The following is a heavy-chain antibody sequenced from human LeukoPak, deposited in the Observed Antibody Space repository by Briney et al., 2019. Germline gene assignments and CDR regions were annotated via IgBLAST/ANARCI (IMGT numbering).Heavy chain of an antibody. CDR3: ARLIDYGSYRRFDY. Sequence: SETLSLTCAVYGGSFSGYYWNWIRQPPGKGLEWIGEINHRGSTNYNPSLKSRVTISVDTSKNQFSLKLSSVPAADTAVYYCARLIDYGSYRRFDYWGQGTLVTVSS. CDR2: INHRGST. CDR1: GGSFSGYY. V-gene: IGHV4-34*01. J-gene: IGHJ4*02. D-gene: IGHD1-26*01.